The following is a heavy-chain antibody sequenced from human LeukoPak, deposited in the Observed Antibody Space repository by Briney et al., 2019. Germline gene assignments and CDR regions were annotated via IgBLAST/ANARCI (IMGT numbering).Heavy chain of an antibody. CDR2: ISYDGSNK. Sequence: GGSLRLSCAASGFTFSSYAMHWVRQAPGKGLEWVAVISYDGSNKYYADSVKGRFTISRDNSKNTLYLQMNSLRAEDTAVYYCARDNGVGPREMAYSSSWYGGNYYGMDVWGQGTTVTVSS. D-gene: IGHD6-13*01. CDR3: ARDNGVGPREMAYSSSWYGGNYYGMDV. V-gene: IGHV3-30*14. CDR1: GFTFSSYA. J-gene: IGHJ6*02.